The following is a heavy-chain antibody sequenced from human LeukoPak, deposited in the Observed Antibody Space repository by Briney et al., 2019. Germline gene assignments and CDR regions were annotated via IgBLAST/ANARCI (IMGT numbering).Heavy chain of an antibody. CDR2: IYYSGST. CDR1: GDSIKSDSYY. V-gene: IGHV4-39*01. Sequence: SETLSLNCTVSGDSIKSDSYYWGWIRQPPGKGLEWIGTIYYSGSTYYNPSLKSRVTISVDTSKNQFSVKLSSVTAADTALYYCARHKEDFHDSSGPNFWYFGLWGRGTLVTVSS. J-gene: IGHJ2*01. CDR3: ARHKEDFHDSSGPNFWYFGL. D-gene: IGHD3-22*01.